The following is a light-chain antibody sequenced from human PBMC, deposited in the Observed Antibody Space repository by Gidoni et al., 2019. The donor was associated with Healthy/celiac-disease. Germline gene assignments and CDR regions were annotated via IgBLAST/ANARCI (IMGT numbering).Light chain of an antibody. CDR1: QSVSSY. CDR3: QQRSNWPGYFT. J-gene: IGKJ3*01. V-gene: IGKV3-11*01. CDR2: DAS. Sequence: EIVLTQSPATLSLSPGERATLSCRASQSVSSYLAWYQQKPGQAPRLLIYDASNRATGIPARFSGSGSGTDFTLTISSLEPEDFAVYYCQQRSNWPGYFTFGPGTKVDIK.